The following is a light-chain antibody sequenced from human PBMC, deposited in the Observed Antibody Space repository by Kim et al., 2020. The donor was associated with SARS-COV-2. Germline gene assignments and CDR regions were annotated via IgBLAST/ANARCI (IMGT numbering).Light chain of an antibody. Sequence: SSELTQDPAVSVALGQTVRITCQGDSLRSYYASWYQQKPGQAPVLVIYGKNNRPSGIPDRFPGPTPGNTAPLTTTRAPAEDEADHYRNPRDSRGNHPVFG. CDR1: SLRSYY. V-gene: IGLV3-19*01. CDR3: NPRDSRGNHPV. J-gene: IGLJ3*02. CDR2: GKN.